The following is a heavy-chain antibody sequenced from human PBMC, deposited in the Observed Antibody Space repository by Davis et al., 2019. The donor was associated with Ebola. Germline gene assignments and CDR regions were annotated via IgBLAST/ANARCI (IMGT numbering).Heavy chain of an antibody. D-gene: IGHD2-2*01. J-gene: IGHJ6*03. CDR3: ARAATYDYYYYYMDV. CDR1: GYTFTSYG. Sequence: ASVKVSCKASGYTFTSYGISWVRQAPGQGLEWMGWINTNTGNPTYAQGFTGRFVFSLDTSVSTAYLQICSLKAEDTAVYYCARAATYDYYYYYMDVWGKGTTVTVSS. V-gene: IGHV7-4-1*01. CDR2: INTNTGNP.